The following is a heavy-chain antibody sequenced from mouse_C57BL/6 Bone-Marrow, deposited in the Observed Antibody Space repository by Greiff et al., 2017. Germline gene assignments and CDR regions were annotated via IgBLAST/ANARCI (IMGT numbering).Heavy chain of an antibody. J-gene: IGHJ4*01. CDR1: GFSLTSYA. Sequence: VKLQQSGPGLVAPSQRLSITCTVSGFSLTSYAISWVRQPPGKGLEWLGVIWTGGGTNYNSALKSRLSISKDNSKSQVFLKMNSLQTDDTARYYCARAFLRVMDYWGQGTSVTVSS. D-gene: IGHD1-1*01. V-gene: IGHV2-9-1*01. CDR2: IWTGGGT. CDR3: ARAFLRVMDY.